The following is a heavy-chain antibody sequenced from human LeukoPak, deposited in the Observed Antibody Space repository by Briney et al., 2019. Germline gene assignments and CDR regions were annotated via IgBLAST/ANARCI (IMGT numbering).Heavy chain of an antibody. CDR1: GYTFTSYG. V-gene: IGHV1-18*01. CDR3: ARDQHYYDSSGYYLGLD. J-gene: IGHJ4*02. CDR2: ISAYNGNT. D-gene: IGHD3-22*01. Sequence: ASVTVSFKSSGYTFTSYGISWVRQAPAQGREWMGWISAYNGNTNYAQKLQGRVTMTTDTSTSTAYMELRSLRSDDTAVYYCARDQHYYDSSGYYLGLDWGQGTLVTVSS.